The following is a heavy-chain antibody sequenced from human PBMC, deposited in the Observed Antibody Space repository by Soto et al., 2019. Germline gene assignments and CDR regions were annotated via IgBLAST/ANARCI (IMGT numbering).Heavy chain of an antibody. CDR2: ISGSGGST. D-gene: IGHD3-3*01. V-gene: IGHV3-23*01. CDR3: AKKGYYDFWSGYYSPNYYYYYMDV. J-gene: IGHJ6*03. CDR1: GFTFSSYA. Sequence: GGSLRLSCAASGFTFSSYAMSWVRQAPGKGLEWVSAISGSGGSTYYADSVKGRFTISRDNSKNTLYLQMNSLRAEDTAVYYCAKKGYYDFWSGYYSPNYYYYYMDVWGKGTTVTVSS.